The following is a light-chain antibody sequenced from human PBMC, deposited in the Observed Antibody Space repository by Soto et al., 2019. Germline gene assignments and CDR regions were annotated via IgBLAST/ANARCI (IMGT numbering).Light chain of an antibody. V-gene: IGLV2-14*03. Sequence: QSALTQPASVSGSPGQSITIPCTGTSSDVGGYNSVSWYQQHPGNAPKLMIYDVSNRPSGVSNRFSGSKSANTASLTISGLQDEDEADYYCFSYTSRNTFVFATGTKLTVL. J-gene: IGLJ1*01. CDR3: FSYTSRNTFV. CDR1: SSDVGGYNS. CDR2: DVS.